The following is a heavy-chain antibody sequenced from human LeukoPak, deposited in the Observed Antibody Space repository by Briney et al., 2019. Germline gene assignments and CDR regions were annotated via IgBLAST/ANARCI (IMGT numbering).Heavy chain of an antibody. V-gene: IGHV5-51*01. CDR1: GYSFTSYW. CDR3: ARPYSSGWYKDAFDI. D-gene: IGHD6-19*01. Sequence: RGGSLQISCEGSGYSFTSYWIGWVRQMPGKGLEWMGIIYPGDSDTRYSPSFQGQVTISADKSISTAYLQWSSLKASDTAMYYCARPYSSGWYKDAFDIWGQGTMVTVSS. CDR2: IYPGDSDT. J-gene: IGHJ3*02.